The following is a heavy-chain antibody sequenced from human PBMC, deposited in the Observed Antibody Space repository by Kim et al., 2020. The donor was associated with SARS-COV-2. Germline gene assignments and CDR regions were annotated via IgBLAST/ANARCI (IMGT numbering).Heavy chain of an antibody. Sequence: GGSLRLSCAASGFTFSSYGMHWVRQAPGKGLEWVAVIWYDGSNKYYADSVKGRFTISRDNSKNTLYLQMNSLRAEDTAVYYCARDRHLSTYCGGDCYSGPFDYWGQGTLVTVSS. V-gene: IGHV3-33*01. CDR2: IWYDGSNK. CDR1: GFTFSSYG. D-gene: IGHD2-21*02. CDR3: ARDRHLSTYCGGDCYSGPFDY. J-gene: IGHJ4*02.